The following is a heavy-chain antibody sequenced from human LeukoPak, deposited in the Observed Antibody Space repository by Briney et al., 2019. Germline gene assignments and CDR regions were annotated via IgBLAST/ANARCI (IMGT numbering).Heavy chain of an antibody. V-gene: IGHV4-30-2*01. CDR3: ARGLLWFGELIPTAFDI. Sequence: SQTLSLTCAVSGGSISSGGYSWSWIRQPPGKGLEWIGYIYHSGSTYYNPSLKSRVTISVDRSKNQFSLKLSSVTAADTAVYYCARGLLWFGELIPTAFDIWGQGTMVTVSS. CDR2: IYHSGST. D-gene: IGHD3-10*01. J-gene: IGHJ3*02. CDR1: GGSISSGGYS.